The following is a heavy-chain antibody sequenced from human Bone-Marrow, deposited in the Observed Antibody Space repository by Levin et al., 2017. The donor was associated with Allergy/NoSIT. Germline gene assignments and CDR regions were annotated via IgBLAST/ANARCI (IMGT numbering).Heavy chain of an antibody. V-gene: IGHV4-31*03. D-gene: IGHD3-16*02. J-gene: IGHJ6*03. CDR3: ARVQVIHTFRYYYYYMDV. CDR1: GGSISSGGYY. Sequence: SETLSLTCTVSGGSISSGGYYWSWIRQHPGKGLEWIGYIYYSGSTYYNPSLKSRVTISVDTSKNQFSLKLSSVTAADTAVYYCARVQVIHTFRYYYYYMDVWGKGTTVTVSS. CDR2: IYYSGST.